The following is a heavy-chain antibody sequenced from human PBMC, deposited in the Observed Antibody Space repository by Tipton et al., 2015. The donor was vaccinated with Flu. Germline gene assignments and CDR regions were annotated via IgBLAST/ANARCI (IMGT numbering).Heavy chain of an antibody. J-gene: IGHJ5*02. V-gene: IGHV4-38-2*01. D-gene: IGHD3-3*01. Sequence: TLSLTCAVSGYSISSGYYWGWIRQPPGKGLEWIGSIYHSGSTYYNPSLKSRVTISVDTSKNQFSLKLSSVTAADTAVYYCARALVLRFLEWAWFDPWGQGTLVTVSS. CDR1: GYSISSGYY. CDR3: ARALVLRFLEWAWFDP. CDR2: IYHSGST.